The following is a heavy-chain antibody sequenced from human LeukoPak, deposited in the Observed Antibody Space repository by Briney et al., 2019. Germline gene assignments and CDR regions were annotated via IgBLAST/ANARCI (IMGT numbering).Heavy chain of an antibody. CDR3: ARNLEGVTTTNLRGNWFDP. CDR2: INPNSGGT. V-gene: IGHV1-2*02. CDR1: GYTFTGYY. J-gene: IGHJ5*02. Sequence: ASVKVSCKASGYTFTGYYMHWVRQAPGQGLEWMGWINPNSGGTNYAQKFQGRVTMTRDTSISTAYMELSRLRSDDTAVYYCARNLEGVTTTNLRGNWFDPWGQGTLVTVSS. D-gene: IGHD4-17*01.